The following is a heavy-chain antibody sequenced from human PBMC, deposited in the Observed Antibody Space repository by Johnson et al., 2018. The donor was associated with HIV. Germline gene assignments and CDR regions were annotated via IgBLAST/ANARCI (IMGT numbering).Heavy chain of an antibody. CDR1: GFPFRSYT. CDR2: ISYDGTKK. CDR3: ARDRGAARDAFDI. J-gene: IGHJ3*02. Sequence: QVQLVESGGGVVQPGRSLRLSCAASGFPFRSYTVHWVRQAPGKGLEWVAVISYDGTKKYYADSVTGRFTISRDNAKNSLYLQMNSLRAEDTAVYYCARDRGAARDAFDIWGQGTMVTVSS. D-gene: IGHD6-6*01. V-gene: IGHV3-30-3*01.